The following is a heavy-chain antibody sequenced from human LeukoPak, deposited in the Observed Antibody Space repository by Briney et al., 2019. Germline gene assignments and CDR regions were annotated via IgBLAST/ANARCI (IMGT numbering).Heavy chain of an antibody. CDR3: ARALSWTTESYYYMDV. Sequence: GASVKVSCKASGYTFTSYDINWVRQATGQGLECMGWMNPNSGNAGYAQKFQGRVTMTKNTSITTAYMDLSSLRSEDTAVYYCARALSWTTESYYYMDVWGKGTTVTVSS. CDR1: GYTFTSYD. V-gene: IGHV1-8*01. J-gene: IGHJ6*03. CDR2: MNPNSGNA. D-gene: IGHD3/OR15-3a*01.